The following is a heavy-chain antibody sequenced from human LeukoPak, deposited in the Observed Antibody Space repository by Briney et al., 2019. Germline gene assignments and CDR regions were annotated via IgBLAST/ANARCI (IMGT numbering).Heavy chain of an antibody. CDR2: ISSNGRTT. Sequence: PGGSLRLSCAASGFTFSDYYMSWIRQAPGKGLEGVSYISSNGRTTYYADSVKGRFTISRDNAKNSLYLQMNSLRAEDTAVYYCAKEAPYYYDSSGYQLGYWGQGTLVTVSS. V-gene: IGHV3-11*04. D-gene: IGHD3-22*01. CDR1: GFTFSDYY. J-gene: IGHJ4*02. CDR3: AKEAPYYYDSSGYQLGY.